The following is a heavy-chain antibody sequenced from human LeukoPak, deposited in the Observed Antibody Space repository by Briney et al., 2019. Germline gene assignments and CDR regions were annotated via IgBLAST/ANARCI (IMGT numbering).Heavy chain of an antibody. CDR3: ARGAMISNPGDV. CDR2: IYSSGNS. Sequence: SETLSLTCSVSAVSINIRDYYWNWVRQAPGKALEWIGSIYSSGNSYFGPSFQSRAAISVDTSKNYLSLTLTSLTPPESALYFCARGAMISNPGDVWGQGTLVTVSS. D-gene: IGHD3/OR15-3a*01. V-gene: IGHV4-39*01. J-gene: IGHJ4*02. CDR1: AVSINIRDYY.